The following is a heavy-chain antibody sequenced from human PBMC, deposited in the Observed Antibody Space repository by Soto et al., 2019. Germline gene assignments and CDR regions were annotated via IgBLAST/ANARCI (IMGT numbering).Heavy chain of an antibody. Sequence: GGSLRLSCAASGFTFRTFAMHWVRQVPGKGLEWVAVVSYDGSYKSYADSVKGRFTISRDNSKNTLYLQLNSLRADDTAVFYCAREPWGYSGSAKQFDYWGHGTLVTVSS. J-gene: IGHJ4*01. V-gene: IGHV3-30*04. D-gene: IGHD5-12*01. CDR3: AREPWGYSGSAKQFDY. CDR1: GFTFRTFA. CDR2: VSYDGSYK.